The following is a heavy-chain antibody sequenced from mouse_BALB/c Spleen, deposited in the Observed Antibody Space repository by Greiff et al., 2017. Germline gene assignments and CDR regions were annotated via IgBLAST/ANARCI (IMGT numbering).Heavy chain of an antibody. CDR1: GYSITSGYY. D-gene: IGHD2-1*01. V-gene: IGHV3-6*02. Sequence: EVKLVESGPGLVKPSQSLSLTCSVTGYSITSGYYWNWIRQFPGNKLEWMGYISYDGSNNYNPSLKNRISITRDTSKNQFFLKLNSVTTEDTATYYCASTGIYYGNSWFAYWGQGTLVTVSA. CDR2: ISYDGSN. J-gene: IGHJ3*01. CDR3: ASTGIYYGNSWFAY.